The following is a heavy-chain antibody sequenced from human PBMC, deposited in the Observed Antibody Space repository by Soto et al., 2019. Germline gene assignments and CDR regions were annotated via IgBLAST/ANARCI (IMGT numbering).Heavy chain of an antibody. CDR2: FDPEDGET. J-gene: IGHJ4*02. CDR3: ATIAYYYDSSGYNVFDY. CDR1: GYTLTELS. D-gene: IGHD3-22*01. Sequence: GASVKVSCKVSGYTLTELSMHWVRQAPGKGLEWMGGFDPEDGETIYAQKFQGRVTMTEDTSTDTAYMELSSLRSEDTAVYCCATIAYYYDSSGYNVFDYWGQGTLVTVSS. V-gene: IGHV1-24*01.